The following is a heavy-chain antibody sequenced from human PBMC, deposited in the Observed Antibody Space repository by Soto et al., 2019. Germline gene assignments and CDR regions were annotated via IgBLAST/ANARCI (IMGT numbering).Heavy chain of an antibody. CDR2: FGRSDGVA. Sequence: EVQMLESGGYLVQPGGSLRVSCASGFTFSHYTMAWVRQAPGKGLEWVSGFGRSDGVAYYADSVKGRFTISRDNSKNTVFLQMNSLRAEDTAVYYCANGGLHGSIDGGLSYLHHWDQGTLVTVSS. D-gene: IGHD3-16*01. J-gene: IGHJ5*02. CDR3: ANGGLHGSIDGGLSYLHH. V-gene: IGHV3-23*01. CDR1: GFTFSHYT.